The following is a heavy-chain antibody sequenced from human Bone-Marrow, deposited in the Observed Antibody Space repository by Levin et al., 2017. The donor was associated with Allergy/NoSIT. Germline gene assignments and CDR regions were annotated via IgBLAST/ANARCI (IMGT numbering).Heavy chain of an antibody. CDR2: INWSGGRT. V-gene: IGHV3-20*04. J-gene: IGHJ3*02. Sequence: GESLKISCAASGFTFDDYGMSWVRQAPGKGLEWVSVINWSGGRTGYADSVKGRLTISRDNANNSLYLQMNSLRVEDTALYYCARPRNTMNIHDGFDIWGQGTMVTVSS. CDR3: ARPRNTMNIHDGFDI. CDR1: GFTFDDYG. D-gene: IGHD2/OR15-2a*01.